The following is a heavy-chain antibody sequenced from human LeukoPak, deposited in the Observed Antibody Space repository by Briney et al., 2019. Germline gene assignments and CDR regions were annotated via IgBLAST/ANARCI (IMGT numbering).Heavy chain of an antibody. D-gene: IGHD3-16*01. CDR1: GFPFTVYP. CDR3: AREWGANFDY. J-gene: IGHJ4*02. V-gene: IGHV3-48*01. CDR2: ISSSSSTI. Sequence: GGSLRLSCAASGFPFTVYPTHWVRQAPGKGLEWVSYISSSSSTIYYADSVKGRFTISRDNAKNSLYLQMNSLRAEGTAVYYCAREWGANFDYWGQGTLVTVSS.